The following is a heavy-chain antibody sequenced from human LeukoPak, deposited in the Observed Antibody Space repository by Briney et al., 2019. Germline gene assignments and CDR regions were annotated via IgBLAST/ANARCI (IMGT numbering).Heavy chain of an antibody. J-gene: IGHJ5*02. CDR3: GKSAPSGFDP. CDR2: IIPIFGTA. V-gene: IGHV1-69*13. Sequence: GASVKVSCKASGGTFSSYAISWVRQAPGQGLEWMGGIIPIFGTANYAQKFQGRVTITADESTSTAYMELSSLRSGDTAVYYCGKSAPSGFDPWGQGTLVTVSS. CDR1: GGTFSSYA.